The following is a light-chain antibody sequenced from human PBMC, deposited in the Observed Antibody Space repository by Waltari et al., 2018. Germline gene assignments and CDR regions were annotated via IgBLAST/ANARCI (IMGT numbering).Light chain of an antibody. CDR1: SSNIGNNY. CDR3: GTWDSSLSGAV. CDR2: EDS. V-gene: IGLV1-51*02. Sequence: QSVLTQPPSVSAAPGQRVTISCSGGSSNIGNNYVSWYRQFPGTAPKLLTYEDSARPSGIPGRSSGSKSGTSATLDITGLQAGDEADYYCGTWDSSLSGAVFGGGTHLTVL. J-gene: IGLJ7*01.